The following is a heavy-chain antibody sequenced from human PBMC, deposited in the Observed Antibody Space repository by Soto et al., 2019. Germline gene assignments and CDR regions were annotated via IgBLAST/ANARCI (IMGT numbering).Heavy chain of an antibody. CDR3: TRWVVGAADAFDI. V-gene: IGHV3-73*01. CDR2: IRGKADNYAT. D-gene: IGHD1-26*01. CDR1: GLTFSGSA. J-gene: IGHJ3*02. Sequence: EVQLVESGGGLVQPGGSLKLSCAASGLTFSGSAMHWVRQASGRGLEWVGRIRGKADNYATAYAASVKGRFTISRDDSKNTAYLQMNSPKTEDTAVYYCTRWVVGAADAFDIWGQGTMVTVSS.